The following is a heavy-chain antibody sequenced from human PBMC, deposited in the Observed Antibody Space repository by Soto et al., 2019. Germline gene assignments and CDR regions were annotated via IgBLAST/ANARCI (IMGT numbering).Heavy chain of an antibody. CDR2: IHYTGNI. Sequence: QLQLQESGPGLVKPSETLSLICTVSGDSISSGRYHWGWLRQPPGKGLEFIATIHYTGNIHYNPSLRSRVTIFVDTSKSQFSLRLSSVTAADTAVYYCARADGFGVVTAVMDYGGQGTLVTVSS. V-gene: IGHV4-39*01. D-gene: IGHD3-3*01. CDR1: GDSISSGRYH. J-gene: IGHJ4*02. CDR3: ARADGFGVVTAVMDY.